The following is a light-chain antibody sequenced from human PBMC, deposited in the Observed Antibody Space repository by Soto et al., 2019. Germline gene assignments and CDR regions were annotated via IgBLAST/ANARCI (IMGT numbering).Light chain of an antibody. J-gene: IGLJ7*01. Sequence: QSVLTQPPSASGTPGQRVDISCFGSSSNIGTNYVYWYQQLPGTAPKLLMYRNNQRPSGVPDRFSGSKSGTSASLAISGLRSEDEATYYCATWDESLSGRVFGGGTQLTVL. V-gene: IGLV1-47*01. CDR2: RNN. CDR3: ATWDESLSGRV. CDR1: SSNIGTNY.